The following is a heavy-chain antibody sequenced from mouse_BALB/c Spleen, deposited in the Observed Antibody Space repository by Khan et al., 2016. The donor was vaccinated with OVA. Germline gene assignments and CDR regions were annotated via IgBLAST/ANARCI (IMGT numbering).Heavy chain of an antibody. CDR1: GFTFSRFG. J-gene: IGHJ2*01. V-gene: IGHV5-17*02. CDR2: ISSGSSSI. CDR3: ARDSNCDY. Sequence: DVMLVESGGGLVQPGGSRKLSCAASGFTFSRFGMHWVRQAPEKGLEWVAYISSGSSSIYYADTVKGRFTIYRDNPKNTLFLQMTSLRSEDTAMYYCARDSNCDYWGQGTTLTVSS.